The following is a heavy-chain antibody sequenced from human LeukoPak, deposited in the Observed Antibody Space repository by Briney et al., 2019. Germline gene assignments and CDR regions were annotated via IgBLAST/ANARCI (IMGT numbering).Heavy chain of an antibody. CDR1: GFTFSNAW. J-gene: IGHJ4*02. CDR2: IKSKTDGGTT. CDR3: TTGFGYYDSSGYPG. D-gene: IGHD3-22*01. Sequence: PGGSLRLSCAASGFTFSNAWMSWVRQAPGKGLEWVGRIKSKTDGGTTDYAAPVKGRFTISRDDSKNTLHLQMNSLKTEDTAVYYCTTGFGYYDSSGYPGWGQGTLVTVSS. V-gene: IGHV3-15*01.